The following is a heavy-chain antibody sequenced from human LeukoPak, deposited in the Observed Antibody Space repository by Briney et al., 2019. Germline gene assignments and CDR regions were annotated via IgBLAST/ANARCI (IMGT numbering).Heavy chain of an antibody. J-gene: IGHJ4*02. CDR3: ATSPPSNYCDF. D-gene: IGHD2-2*01. V-gene: IGHV3-30*04. CDR2: ISYDGSNK. CDR1: GFTFSSYA. Sequence: GGSLRLSCAASGFTFSSYAMHWVRQAPGKGLEWGAVISYDGSNKYYADSVKGRFTISRDNSKNTLYLQMNSLRAEDTAVYYCATSPPSNYCDFWGQGTLVAVSS.